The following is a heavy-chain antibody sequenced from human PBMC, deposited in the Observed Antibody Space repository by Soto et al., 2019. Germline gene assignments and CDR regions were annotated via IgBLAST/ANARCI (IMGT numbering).Heavy chain of an antibody. D-gene: IGHD6-13*01. CDR3: ARDGSGGKQQLVRGQYYYYGMDV. CDR2: IIPIFGTA. V-gene: IGHV1-69*13. CDR1: GGTFSSYA. J-gene: IGHJ6*02. Sequence: GASVKVSCKASGGTFSSYAISWVRQAPGQGLEWMGGIIPIFGTANYAQKFQGRVTITADESTSTAYMELSSLRSEDTAVYYCARDGSGGKQQLVRGQYYYYGMDVWGQGTTVTVSS.